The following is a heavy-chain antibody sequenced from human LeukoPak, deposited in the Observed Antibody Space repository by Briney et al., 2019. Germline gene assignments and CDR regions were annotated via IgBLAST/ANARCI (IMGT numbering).Heavy chain of an antibody. CDR3: ARNSRYSDYYYYGMDV. CDR1: GGSFSGYY. CDR2: INHSGST. Sequence: PSETLSLTCAVYGGSFSGYYWSWIRQPPGKGLEWIGEINHSGSTNYNPSLKSRVTISVDTSKNQFSLKLSSVTAADTAVYYCARNSRYSDYYYYGMDVWGQGTTVTVSS. J-gene: IGHJ6*02. V-gene: IGHV4-34*01. D-gene: IGHD5-12*01.